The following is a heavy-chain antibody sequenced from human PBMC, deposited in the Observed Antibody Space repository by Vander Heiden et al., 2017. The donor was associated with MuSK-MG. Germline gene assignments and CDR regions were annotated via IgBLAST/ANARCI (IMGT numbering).Heavy chain of an antibody. CDR1: GYTFTGYY. V-gene: IGHV1-2*02. D-gene: IGHD3-10*01. CDR3: AREKGSYYYGWVSDYTAPLYGMDV. J-gene: IGHJ6*02. Sequence: QVQLVQSGAEVKKPGASVKVSCKASGYTFTGYYMHWVRQAPGQGLEWMGWINPNSGGTNYAQKFQGRVTMPRDTSISTAYMELSRLIADDTAVYYCAREKGSYYYGWVSDYTAPLYGMDVWGQGTTVTVSS. CDR2: INPNSGGT.